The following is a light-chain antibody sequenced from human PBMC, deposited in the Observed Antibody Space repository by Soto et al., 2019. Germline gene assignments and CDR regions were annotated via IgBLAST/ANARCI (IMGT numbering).Light chain of an antibody. CDR2: GVT. CDR1: SSDVGGYDF. V-gene: IGLV2-11*01. CDR3: CSYAGSKFVV. J-gene: IGLJ2*01. Sequence: QSALTQPRSVSGSPGQSVTISCTGTSSDVGGYDFVSWYRHHPGKAPKLIIFGVTERPSGVPARFSGSKPGNTASLTISGLQPEDEADYYCCSYAGSKFVVFGGGTKLTVL.